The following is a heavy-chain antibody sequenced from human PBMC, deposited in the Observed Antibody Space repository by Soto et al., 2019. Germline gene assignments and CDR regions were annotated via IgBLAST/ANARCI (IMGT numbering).Heavy chain of an antibody. CDR3: ARGRYGDY. CDR1: GYTFTSYG. Sequence: ASVKVPCKGSGYTFTSYGITWVRQAPGQGLEWMGWISAHNGNTDYAQRLQGRVTVTRDTSTSTAYMELRSLRSDDTAVYYCARGRYGDYWGQGALVT. J-gene: IGHJ4*02. V-gene: IGHV1-18*01. D-gene: IGHD1-1*01. CDR2: ISAHNGNT.